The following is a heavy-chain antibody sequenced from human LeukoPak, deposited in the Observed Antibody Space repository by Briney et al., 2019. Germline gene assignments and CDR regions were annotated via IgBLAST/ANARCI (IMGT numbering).Heavy chain of an antibody. Sequence: GGSLRLSCAASGFTFSSYGMHWVRQAPGKGLEWVAAISYDGSNKYYADSVKGRFTISRDNSKNTLYLQMNSLRAEDTAVYYATLDGSDYWGQGTLVTVSS. D-gene: IGHD1-26*01. CDR1: GFTFSSYG. CDR3: TLDGSDY. J-gene: IGHJ4*02. CDR2: ISYDGSNK. V-gene: IGHV3-30*03.